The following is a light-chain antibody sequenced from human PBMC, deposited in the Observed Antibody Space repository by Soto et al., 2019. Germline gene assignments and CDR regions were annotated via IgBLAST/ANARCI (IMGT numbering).Light chain of an antibody. Sequence: DIVLTQYPATLSLSPGERATLSCRASQRVTTLLAWYQHIRGQAPRLLIYDASTRATGIPPRFSGSGSGTDFTLTISSLDPEDSAVYYCHERSKWPQTFGQGTTVEI. J-gene: IGKJ1*01. CDR1: QRVTTL. CDR2: DAS. V-gene: IGKV3-11*01. CDR3: HERSKWPQT.